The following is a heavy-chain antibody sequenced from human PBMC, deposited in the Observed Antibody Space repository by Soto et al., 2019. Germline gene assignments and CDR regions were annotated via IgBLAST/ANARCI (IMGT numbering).Heavy chain of an antibody. D-gene: IGHD6-19*01. CDR1: GGSISSYF. CDR2: IGYVHYSGST. CDR3: ARQLGSGWYDAWFDP. V-gene: IGHV4-59*08. Sequence: SETLSLTCTVSGGSISSYFWGWIRQPPGKGLEWIGYIGYVHYSGSTNYNPSLKSRVTISVDTSKNQFSLKLSSVTAADTAVYYCARQLGSGWYDAWFDPWGQGTLVTVSS. J-gene: IGHJ5*02.